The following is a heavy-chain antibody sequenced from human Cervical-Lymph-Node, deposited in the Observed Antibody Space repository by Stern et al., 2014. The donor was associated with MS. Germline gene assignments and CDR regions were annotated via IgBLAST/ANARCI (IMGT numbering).Heavy chain of an antibody. CDR2: ISSGSSTV. J-gene: IGHJ1*01. CDR1: GFTFSDYY. Sequence: QVQLVQSGGGLVKPGGSLRLSCTASGFTFSDYYMSWIRQAPGKGLEYVSYISSGSSTVYHADSVKGRFTFSRDNANNSLYLQMNSLTAEDTAVYYCAITAEQYCSNGICYPIEVEHWGQGTQVTVSS. V-gene: IGHV3-11*01. CDR3: AITAEQYCSNGICYPIEVEH. D-gene: IGHD2-8*01.